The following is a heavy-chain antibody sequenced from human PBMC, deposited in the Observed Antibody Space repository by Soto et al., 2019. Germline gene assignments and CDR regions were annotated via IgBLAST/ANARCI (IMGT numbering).Heavy chain of an antibody. CDR1: GFTFSSYA. J-gene: IGHJ4*02. CDR2: ISGSGGST. Sequence: EVQLLESGGGLVQPGGSLRLSCAASGFTFSSYAMSWVRQAPGKGLEWCSAISGSGGSTYYADSVKGRFTISRDNSKNTLYLQMNSLRAEDTAVYYCAKDPDGSSSWPLDYWGQGTLVTVSS. V-gene: IGHV3-23*01. D-gene: IGHD6-13*01. CDR3: AKDPDGSSSWPLDY.